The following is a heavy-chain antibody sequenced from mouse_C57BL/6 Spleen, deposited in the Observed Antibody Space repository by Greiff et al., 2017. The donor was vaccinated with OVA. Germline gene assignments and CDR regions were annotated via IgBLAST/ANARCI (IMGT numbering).Heavy chain of an antibody. V-gene: IGHV1-19*01. J-gene: IGHJ4*01. Sequence: EVQLQESGPVLVKPGASVKMSCKASGYTFTDYYMNWVKQSHGKSLEWIGVINPYNGGTSYNQKFKGKATLTVDKSSSTAYMELNSLTSEDSAVYYCARGSKGDAMDYWGQGTSVTVSS. CDR2: INPYNGGT. CDR3: ARGSKGDAMDY. CDR1: GYTFTDYY.